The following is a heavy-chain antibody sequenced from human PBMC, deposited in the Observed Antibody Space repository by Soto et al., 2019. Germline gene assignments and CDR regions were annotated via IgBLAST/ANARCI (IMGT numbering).Heavy chain of an antibody. J-gene: IGHJ4*02. V-gene: IGHV4-31*03. CDR3: AREGLSGYDYWRYFDY. CDR2: IYYSGST. Sequence: SETLSLTCTVSGGSISSGGYYWSWIRQHPGKGLEWIGYIYYSGSTCYNPSLKSRVTISVDTSKNQFSLKLSSVTAADTAVYYCAREGLSGYDYWRYFDYWGQGTLVTVSS. CDR1: GGSISSGGYY. D-gene: IGHD5-12*01.